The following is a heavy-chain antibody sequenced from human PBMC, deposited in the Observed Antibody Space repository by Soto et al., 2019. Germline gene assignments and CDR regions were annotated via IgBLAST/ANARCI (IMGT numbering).Heavy chain of an antibody. CDR3: VYGSHGHSYPMDV. CDR1: GASVSRYY. CDR2: IYYSGRT. D-gene: IGHD4-17*01. Sequence: SETLALTCTVSGASVSRYYWSWIRQPPGKGLEWIGYIYYSGRTNYNPSLKSRVTMSVDTSKNQFSLKLSSVTAADTALYYCVYGSHGHSYPMDVSGPGPTVTVSS. J-gene: IGHJ6*02. V-gene: IGHV4-59*02.